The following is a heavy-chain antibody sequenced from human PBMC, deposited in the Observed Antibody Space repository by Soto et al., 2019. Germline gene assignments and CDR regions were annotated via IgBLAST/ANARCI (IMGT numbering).Heavy chain of an antibody. Sequence: KPSETLSLTCTVSGGSISYSYWTWIRQPPGKGLEWIGYISYTGSANYNASLKSRLTISVDTSKNQFSLKLSSVTAADTALYYCARVNYGDYYYGMDVRDQGTQVTVYS. D-gene: IGHD4-17*01. V-gene: IGHV4-59*01. CDR2: ISYTGSA. J-gene: IGHJ6*02. CDR1: GGSISYSY. CDR3: ARVNYGDYYYGMDV.